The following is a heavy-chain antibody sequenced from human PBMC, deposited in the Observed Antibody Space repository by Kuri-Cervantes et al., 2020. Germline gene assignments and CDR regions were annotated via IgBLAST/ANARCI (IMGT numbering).Heavy chain of an antibody. CDR2: INPNSGGT. CDR1: GYTFTGYY. J-gene: IGHJ5*02. Sequence: ASVKVSCKASGYTFTGYYMHWVRQAPGQGLEWMGWINPNSGGTNYAQKFQGRVTMTRDTSIGTAYMELSRLRSDDAAVYYCARAQNPGGWGDGRFDPWGQGTLVTVSS. V-gene: IGHV1-2*02. CDR3: ARAQNPGGWGDGRFDP. D-gene: IGHD6-19*01.